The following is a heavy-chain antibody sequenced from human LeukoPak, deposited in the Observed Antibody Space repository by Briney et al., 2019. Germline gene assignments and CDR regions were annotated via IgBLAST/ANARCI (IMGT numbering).Heavy chain of an antibody. J-gene: IGHJ3*02. D-gene: IGHD6-19*01. CDR2: ISGSGGST. CDR3: AKDEEQWLVHDAFDI. V-gene: IGHV3-23*01. Sequence: PGGSLRLSCAASGFTFSSYAMSWVRQAPGKGLEWVSAISGSGGSTYYADSVKGRFNISRDNSKNTLYLQMNSLRAEDTAVYYCAKDEEQWLVHDAFDIWGQGTMVTVSS. CDR1: GFTFSSYA.